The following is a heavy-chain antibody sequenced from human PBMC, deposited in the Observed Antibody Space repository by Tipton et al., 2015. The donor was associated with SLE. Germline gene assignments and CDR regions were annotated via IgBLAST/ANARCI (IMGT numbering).Heavy chain of an antibody. D-gene: IGHD3-10*01. CDR3: ARSPGGFDY. Sequence: TLSLTCTVSGGSISSHYWSWIRQPPGKGLEWIGYICYSGSTNYNPSLKSRVTISVDTSKNQFSLKLSSVTAADTAVYYCARSPGGFDYWGQGTLVTVSS. CDR2: ICYSGST. V-gene: IGHV4-59*11. CDR1: GGSISSHY. J-gene: IGHJ4*02.